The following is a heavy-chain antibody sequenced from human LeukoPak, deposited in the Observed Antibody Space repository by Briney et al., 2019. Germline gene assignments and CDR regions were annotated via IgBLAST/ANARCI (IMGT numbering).Heavy chain of an antibody. CDR3: ARQIQLWSLDAFHI. V-gene: IGHV1-2*02. J-gene: IGHJ3*02. Sequence: EASVKVSCKASGYTFTGYYMHWVRQAPGQGLEWMGWINPNSGGTNYAQKFQGRVTMTRDTSISTAYMELSRLRSDDTAVYYCARQIQLWSLDAFHIWGQGTMVTVSS. CDR1: GYTFTGYY. D-gene: IGHD5-18*01. CDR2: INPNSGGT.